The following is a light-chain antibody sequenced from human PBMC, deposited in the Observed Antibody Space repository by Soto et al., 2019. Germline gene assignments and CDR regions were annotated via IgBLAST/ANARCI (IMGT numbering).Light chain of an antibody. CDR3: TSYVGNDIWV. Sequence: HSALTQPPSASGSPGQSVTISCTGTSSDVGAYKYVSWYQQYPGKAPKLMIYEVTKRPSGVPDRFSGSKSGNTASLTVSGIQAEDEADYYCTSYVGNDIWVFGGGTKLTVL. J-gene: IGLJ3*02. CDR1: SSDVGAYKY. CDR2: EVT. V-gene: IGLV2-8*01.